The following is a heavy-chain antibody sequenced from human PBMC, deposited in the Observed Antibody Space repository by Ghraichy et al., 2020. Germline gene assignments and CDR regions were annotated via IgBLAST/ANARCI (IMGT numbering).Heavy chain of an antibody. CDR2: ISGSGGST. CDR1: GFTFSSYA. CDR3: AKARSGSYEGARDI. J-gene: IGHJ3*02. V-gene: IGHV3-23*01. D-gene: IGHD1-26*01. Sequence: GESLNISCAASGFTFSSYAMSWVRQAPGKGLEWVSAISGSGGSTYYADSVKGRFTISRDNSKNTLYLQMNSLRAEDTAVYYCAKARSGSYEGARDIWGQGTMVTVSS.